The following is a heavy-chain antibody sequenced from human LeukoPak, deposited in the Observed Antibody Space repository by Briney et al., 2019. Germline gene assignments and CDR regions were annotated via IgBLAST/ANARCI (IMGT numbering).Heavy chain of an antibody. Sequence: SETLSLTCTVSGASINSYYWSWIREPPGKGLEWIGDIYSSGSTNYNPSLKSRVTISVATSKNQFSLQLSSVPAADTAVHYCARGRGDVVVGAYKYFDPWGQGTLVTVSS. J-gene: IGHJ5*02. V-gene: IGHV4-59*08. CDR1: GASINSYY. D-gene: IGHD2-15*01. CDR3: ARGRGDVVVGAYKYFDP. CDR2: IYSSGST.